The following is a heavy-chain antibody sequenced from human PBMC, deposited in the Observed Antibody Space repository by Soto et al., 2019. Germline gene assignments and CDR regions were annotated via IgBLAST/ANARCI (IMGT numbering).Heavy chain of an antibody. V-gene: IGHV4-30-4*01. J-gene: IGHJ6*02. CDR2: IYYSGST. CDR3: ARDSTENPYYYYGMDV. Sequence: QVQLQESGPGLVKPSQTLSLTCTVSGGSISSGDYYWSWIRQPPGEGLEWIAYIYYSGSTYYNPSLKSRVTTSVDTSKNQFSRKLSSVTAADTAVYYCARDSTENPYYYYGMDVWGQGTTVTVSS. CDR1: GGSISSGDYY.